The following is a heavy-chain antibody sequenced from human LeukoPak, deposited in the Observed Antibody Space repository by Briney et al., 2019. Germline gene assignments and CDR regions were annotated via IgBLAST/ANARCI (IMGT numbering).Heavy chain of an antibody. V-gene: IGHV1-2*02. CDR2: INPNSGGT. CDR1: GYTFTGYY. CDR3: ARIDGLDY. Sequence: ASVKVSCMASGYTFTGYYMHWVRQAPGQGLEWMGWINPNSGGTNYAQKFQGRVTMTRDTSTSTAYMEPSRLRSDDTAVYYCARIDGLDYWGQGTLVTVSS. D-gene: IGHD4-17*01. J-gene: IGHJ4*02.